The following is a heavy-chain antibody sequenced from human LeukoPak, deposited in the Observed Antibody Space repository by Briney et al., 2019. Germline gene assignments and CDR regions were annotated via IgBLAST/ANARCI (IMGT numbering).Heavy chain of an antibody. CDR3: ARGTGIAARPKFDY. J-gene: IGHJ4*02. CDR1: GGSFSGYY. CDR2: INHSGST. Sequence: SETLSLTCAVYGGSFSGYYWSWIRQPPGKGLEWIGEINHSGSTNYNPSLKSRVTISVDTSKNQFSLKLSSMTAADTAVYYCARGTGIAARPKFDYWGQGTLVTVSS. D-gene: IGHD6-6*01. V-gene: IGHV4-34*01.